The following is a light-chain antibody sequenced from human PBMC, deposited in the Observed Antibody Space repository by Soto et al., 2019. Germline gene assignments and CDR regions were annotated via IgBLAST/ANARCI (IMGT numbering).Light chain of an antibody. J-gene: IGKJ1*01. CDR3: QQYKTYRT. Sequence: DIQMTQSPSTLSASVGDNITITCRASQSLSSYLAWYQQKPGRAPKLLIFDASSLERGVPSRFSGSGSGTEFRLTISSLQPDDFATYYCQQYKTYRTFGQGTKVDIK. CDR1: QSLSSY. V-gene: IGKV1-5*01. CDR2: DAS.